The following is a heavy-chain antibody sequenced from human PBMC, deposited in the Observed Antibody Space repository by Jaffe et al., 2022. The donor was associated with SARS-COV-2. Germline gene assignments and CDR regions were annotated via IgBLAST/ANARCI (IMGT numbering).Heavy chain of an antibody. Sequence: QVQLVESGGGVVQPGRSLRLSCAASGFTFSSYAMHWVRQAPGKGLEWVAVISYDGSNKYYADSVKGRFTISRDNSKNTLYLQMNSLRAEDTAVYYCASSVKEGYGDYLNYWGQGTLVTVSS. CDR3: ASSVKEGYGDYLNY. J-gene: IGHJ4*02. CDR2: ISYDGSNK. V-gene: IGHV3-30-3*01. D-gene: IGHD4-17*01. CDR1: GFTFSSYA.